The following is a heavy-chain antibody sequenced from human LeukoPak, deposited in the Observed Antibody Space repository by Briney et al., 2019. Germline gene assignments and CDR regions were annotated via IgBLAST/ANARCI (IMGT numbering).Heavy chain of an antibody. CDR2: IYSGGDT. J-gene: IGHJ4*02. Sequence: GGSLRLSCAASGFTVGSNYMSWVRQAPGKGLEWVSVIYSGGDTYYTDSVKGRFTISRDNSKNTLYLQMNSLRAEDTAVYYCARSNCNSCYLGVWYYYDYWGQGTLVTVSS. CDR3: ARSNCNSCYLGVWYYYDY. D-gene: IGHD1/OR15-1a*01. V-gene: IGHV3-66*01. CDR1: GFTVGSNY.